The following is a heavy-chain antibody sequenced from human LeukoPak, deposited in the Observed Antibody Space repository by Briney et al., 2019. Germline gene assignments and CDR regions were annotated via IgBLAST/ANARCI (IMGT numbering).Heavy chain of an antibody. Sequence: RGSLRLSCAASGFTFSSYSMNWVRQAPGKGPEWVSYISSSSSYIYYADSVKGRFTISRDNAKNSLSLQMSSLRAEDTAVYYCTRGTSSGYYSDYWGQGTLVTVSS. CDR2: ISSSSSYI. CDR3: TRGTSSGYYSDY. J-gene: IGHJ4*02. D-gene: IGHD3-3*01. V-gene: IGHV3-21*01. CDR1: GFTFSSYS.